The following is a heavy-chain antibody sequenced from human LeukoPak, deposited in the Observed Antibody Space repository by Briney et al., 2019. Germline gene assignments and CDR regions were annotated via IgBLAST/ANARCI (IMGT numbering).Heavy chain of an antibody. CDR2: IYYSGST. CDR1: GGSISSGDYY. V-gene: IGHV4-30-4*01. CDR3: ARGGTYTAGSFDY. D-gene: IGHD1-26*01. J-gene: IGHJ4*02. Sequence: SETLSLTCTVSGGSISSGDYYWSWIRQPPGKGLEWIGYIYYSGSTYYNPSLKSRVTISVDTSKNQFSLKLSSVTAADTAVYYCARGGTYTAGSFDYWGQGTLVTVSS.